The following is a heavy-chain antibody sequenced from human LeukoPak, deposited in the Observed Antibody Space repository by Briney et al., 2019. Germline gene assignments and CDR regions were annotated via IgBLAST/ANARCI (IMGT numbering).Heavy chain of an antibody. CDR1: GFAFSSYW. J-gene: IGHJ4*02. CDR3: AGVPAAMRVDY. V-gene: IGHV3-74*01. D-gene: IGHD2-2*01. CDR2: ISSDGSST. Sequence: GGSLRLSCAASGFAFSSYWMHWVRQAPGKGLVWVSRISSDGSSTSYADSVKGRFTISRDNAKNTLYLQMNSLRAEDTAVYYCAGVPAAMRVDYWGQGTLVTVSS.